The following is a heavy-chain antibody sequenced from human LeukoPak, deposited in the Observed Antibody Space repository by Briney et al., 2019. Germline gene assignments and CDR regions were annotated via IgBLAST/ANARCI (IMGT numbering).Heavy chain of an antibody. CDR3: ARDYYDSSGRPGPSDY. Sequence: SVKVSCKASGGTFSSYAISWVRQAPGQGLEWMGGIIPIFGTANYAQKLQGRVTMTTDTSTSTAYMELRSLRSDDTAVYYCARDYYDSSGRPGPSDYWGQGTLVTVSS. J-gene: IGHJ4*02. CDR1: GGTFSSYA. CDR2: IIPIFGTA. V-gene: IGHV1-69*05. D-gene: IGHD3-22*01.